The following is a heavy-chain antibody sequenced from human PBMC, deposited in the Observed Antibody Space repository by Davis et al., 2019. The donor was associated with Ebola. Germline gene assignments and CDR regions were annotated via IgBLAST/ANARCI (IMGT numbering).Heavy chain of an antibody. CDR3: ASPYSGSYKS. Sequence: GESLKISCAASGFTFSSYSMNWVRQAPGKGLEWVSGISWNSGSIGYADSVKGRFTISRDNAKNSLYLQMNSLRAEDTAVYYCASPYSGSYKSWGQGTLVTVSS. D-gene: IGHD1-26*01. J-gene: IGHJ4*02. CDR2: ISWNSGSI. V-gene: IGHV3-48*04. CDR1: GFTFSSYS.